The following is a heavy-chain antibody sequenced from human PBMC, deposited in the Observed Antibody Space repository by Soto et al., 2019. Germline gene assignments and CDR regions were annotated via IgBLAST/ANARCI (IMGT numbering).Heavy chain of an antibody. CDR1: GFTFSSYA. Sequence: GGSLRLSCAASGFTFSSYAMSWVRQAPGKGLEWVSAISGSGGSTYYADSVKGRFTISRDNSKNTLYLQMNSLRAEDTAVYYCAKDENVQYADIVTYYFDYWGQGTLVTVSS. CDR3: AKDENVQYADIVTYYFDY. V-gene: IGHV3-23*01. CDR2: ISGSGGST. D-gene: IGHD5-12*01. J-gene: IGHJ4*02.